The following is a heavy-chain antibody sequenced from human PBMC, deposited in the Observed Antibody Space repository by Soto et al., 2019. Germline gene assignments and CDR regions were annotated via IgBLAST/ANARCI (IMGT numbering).Heavy chain of an antibody. CDR2: IYYSGST. V-gene: IGHV4-39*01. D-gene: IGHD5-18*01. J-gene: IGHJ5*02. Sequence: SETLSLTCTVSGGSISSSSYYWGWIRQPPGKGLEWIGSIYYSGSTYYNPSLKSRVTISVDTSKNQFSLKLSSVTAADTAVYYCARHGADSYGQKYNNWFDPWGQGTLVTVSS. CDR1: GGSISSSSYY. CDR3: ARHGADSYGQKYNNWFDP.